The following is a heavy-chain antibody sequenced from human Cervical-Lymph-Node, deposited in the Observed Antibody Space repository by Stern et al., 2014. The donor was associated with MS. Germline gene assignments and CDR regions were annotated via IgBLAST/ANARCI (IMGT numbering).Heavy chain of an antibody. D-gene: IGHD1-26*01. CDR3: ARDSRYSGSYRYFDY. V-gene: IGHV3-21*01. CDR1: GFTFSSYS. Sequence: EVQLEESGGGLVKPGGSLRLSCAASGFTFSSYSMNWVRQAPGKGLEWVSSISSSSSYIYYADSVKGRFTISRDNAKNSLYLQMNSLRAEDTAVYYCARDSRYSGSYRYFDYWGQGTLVTVSS. J-gene: IGHJ4*02. CDR2: ISSSSSYI.